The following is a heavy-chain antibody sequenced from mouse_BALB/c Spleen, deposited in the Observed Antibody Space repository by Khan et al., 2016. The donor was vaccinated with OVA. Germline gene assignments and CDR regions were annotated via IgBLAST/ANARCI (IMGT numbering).Heavy chain of an antibody. CDR1: GYAFSSYW. V-gene: IGHV1-80*01. D-gene: IGHD1-1*01. J-gene: IGHJ3*01. CDR3: ARGYYFAY. CDR2: IYPGDGVT. Sequence: VQLKESGAELVRPGSSVKISCKASGYAFSSYWMNWVKQRPGQGLEWIGQIYPGDGVTNYNGKFKGKATLTADKSSSTAYMQLSSLTSEDSAVYFGARGYYFAYWGQGTLVTVSA.